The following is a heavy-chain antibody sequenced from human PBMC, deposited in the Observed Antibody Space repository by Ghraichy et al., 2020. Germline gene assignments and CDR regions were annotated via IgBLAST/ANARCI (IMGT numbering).Heavy chain of an antibody. CDR2: IRSKAYGGTT. Sequence: GESLNIFCTASGFTFGDYAMSWFRQAPGKGLEWVGFIRSKAYGGTTEYAASVKGRFTISRDDSKSIAYLQMNSLKTEDTAVYYCTRDLGDGYNIFDYWGQGTLVTVSS. V-gene: IGHV3-49*03. CDR1: GFTFGDYA. J-gene: IGHJ4*02. D-gene: IGHD5-24*01. CDR3: TRDLGDGYNIFDY.